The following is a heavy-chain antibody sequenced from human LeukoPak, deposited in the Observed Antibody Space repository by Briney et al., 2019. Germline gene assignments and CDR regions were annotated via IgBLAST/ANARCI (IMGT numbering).Heavy chain of an antibody. CDR3: ARPPSRGYSSSFEY. Sequence: GESLKISCKGSGYSFPTYWIAWVRQLPGKGLEWMGIIYPDESNIRYSPSFQGQVTISADKSISTAYLQWSSLKASDTAMYYCARPPSRGYSSSFEYWGQGTLVTVSS. CDR2: IYPDESNI. CDR1: GYSFPTYW. J-gene: IGHJ4*02. D-gene: IGHD2-2*03. V-gene: IGHV5-51*01.